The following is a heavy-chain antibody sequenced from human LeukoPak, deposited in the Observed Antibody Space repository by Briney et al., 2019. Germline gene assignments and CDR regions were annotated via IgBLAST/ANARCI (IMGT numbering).Heavy chain of an antibody. D-gene: IGHD3-16*02. CDR1: GFTFSSYA. Sequence: PGGSLRLSCAASGFTFSSYAMSWVRQGPGKGLEWVSAISGSGGSTYYADSVKGRFTISRDNSKNTLYLQMNSLRAEDTAVYYCAKSRLRLGELSSPGYYGMDVWGQGTTVTVSS. J-gene: IGHJ6*02. CDR3: AKSRLRLGELSSPGYYGMDV. CDR2: ISGSGGST. V-gene: IGHV3-23*01.